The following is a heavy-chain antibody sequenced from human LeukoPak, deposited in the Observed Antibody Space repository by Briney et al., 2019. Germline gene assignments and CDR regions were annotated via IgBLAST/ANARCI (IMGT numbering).Heavy chain of an antibody. CDR1: GFTFSSYA. V-gene: IGHV3-30-3*01. CDR2: ISYDGSNK. CDR3: ARGGRMDV. Sequence: PGGSLRLSCAASGFTFSSYAMHWVRQAPGKGLEWVAVISYDGSNKYYADSVKGRFTISRDNSKNTLYLQMNSLRAEDTAVYYCARGGRMDVWGKGTTVTVSS. J-gene: IGHJ6*03.